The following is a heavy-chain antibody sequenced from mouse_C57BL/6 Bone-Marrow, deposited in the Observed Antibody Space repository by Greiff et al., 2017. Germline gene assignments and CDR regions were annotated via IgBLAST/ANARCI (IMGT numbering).Heavy chain of an antibody. CDR1: GFTFSNSW. Sequence: EVKVEESGGGLVQPGGSMKLSCVASGFTFSNSWLNWVRQSPEKGLEWVSQIRLKSDNYATHYAESVKGRFTISRDDSKSSVYLQMNNLRAEDTGIYYCTDDPFAYWGQGTLVTVSA. D-gene: IGHD2-3*01. V-gene: IGHV6-3*01. CDR3: TDDPFAY. CDR2: IRLKSDNYAT. J-gene: IGHJ3*01.